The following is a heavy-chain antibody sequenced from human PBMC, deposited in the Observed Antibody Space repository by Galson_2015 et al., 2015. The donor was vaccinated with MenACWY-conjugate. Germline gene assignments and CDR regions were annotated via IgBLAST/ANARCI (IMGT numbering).Heavy chain of an antibody. Sequence: LRLYCAASGFAFSSYEMNWVRQAPGKGLEWVSYISSSGNTIYYADSVKGRFTISRDNAKNSLYLQMNSLRAEDTAVYYCARGVYDSSGYYFPWGQGTLVTVSS. CDR2: ISSSGNTI. D-gene: IGHD3-22*01. J-gene: IGHJ1*01. CDR3: ARGVYDSSGYYFP. V-gene: IGHV3-48*03. CDR1: GFAFSSYE.